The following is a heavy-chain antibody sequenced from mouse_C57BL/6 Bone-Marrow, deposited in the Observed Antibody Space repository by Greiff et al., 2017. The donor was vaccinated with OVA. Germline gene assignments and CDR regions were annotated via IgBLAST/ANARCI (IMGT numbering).Heavy chain of an antibody. V-gene: IGHV1-15*01. CDR1: GYTFTDYE. D-gene: IGHD2-4*01. Sequence: QVQLQQPGAELVRPGASVTLSCKASGYTFTDYEMHWVKQTPVHGLEWIGAIDPETGGTAYNQKFKGKAILTADKSSSTAYMELRSLTSEDSAVYYCTSRSFYYDYDDSAWFAYWGQGTLVTVSA. CDR3: TSRSFYYDYDDSAWFAY. CDR2: IDPETGGT. J-gene: IGHJ3*01.